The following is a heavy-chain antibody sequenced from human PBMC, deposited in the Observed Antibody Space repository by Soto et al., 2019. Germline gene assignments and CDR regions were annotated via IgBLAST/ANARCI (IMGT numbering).Heavy chain of an antibody. CDR1: GGTFSSYA. V-gene: IGHV1-69*06. J-gene: IGHJ5*02. Sequence: QVQLVQSGAEVKKPGSSVKVSCKASGGTFSSYAISWVRQAPGQGREWMGGIIPIFGTANYAQKFQGRVTITADKPTITAYMELSSLRSEDTAVYYCARNAVVAAILRETGCCGFAPWGQGTLVTVSS. D-gene: IGHD2-15*01. CDR3: ARNAVVAAILRETGCCGFAP. CDR2: IIPIFGTA.